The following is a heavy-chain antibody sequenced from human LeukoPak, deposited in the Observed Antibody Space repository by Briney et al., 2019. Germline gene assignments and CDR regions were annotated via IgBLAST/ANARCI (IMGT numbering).Heavy chain of an antibody. V-gene: IGHV1-69-2*01. CDR3: ATGERELLLLWY. J-gene: IGHJ4*02. Sequence: ASVKVSCKXSGYTFTDYYMHWVQQTPGKGLEWMGLVDPEDGETIYSEKFQGRVTITADTSTDTAYMELSSLRSEDTAVYYCATGERELLLLWYWGQGTLVTVSS. CDR1: GYTFTDYY. CDR2: VDPEDGET. D-gene: IGHD1-26*01.